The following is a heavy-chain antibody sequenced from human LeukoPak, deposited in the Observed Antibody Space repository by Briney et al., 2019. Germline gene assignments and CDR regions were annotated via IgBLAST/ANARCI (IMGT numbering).Heavy chain of an antibody. Sequence: ASVKVSCKASGYTFTGYYMHWVRQAPGQGLEWMGWINPNSGGTNYAQKFQGRVTMTRDTSISTAYMELSRLRSDDTAVYYCVRVSGSGSYYTHDYWGQGTLVTVSS. D-gene: IGHD3-10*01. V-gene: IGHV1-2*02. CDR2: INPNSGGT. J-gene: IGHJ4*02. CDR1: GYTFTGYY. CDR3: VRVSGSGSYYTHDY.